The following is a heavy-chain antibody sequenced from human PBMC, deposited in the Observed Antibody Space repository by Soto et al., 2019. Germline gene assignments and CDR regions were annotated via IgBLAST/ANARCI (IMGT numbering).Heavy chain of an antibody. CDR3: ARDQGTFGSWDYYYYGMDV. D-gene: IGHD3-10*01. V-gene: IGHV3-30-3*01. J-gene: IGHJ6*02. CDR2: ISYDGSNK. CDR1: GFTFSSYA. Sequence: LRLSCAASGFTFSSYAIHWVRQAPCKGLEWVAVISYDGSNKYYADSVKGRFTISRDNSKNTLYLQMNSLRAEDTAVYYCARDQGTFGSWDYYYYGMDVWGQGTTVTVSS.